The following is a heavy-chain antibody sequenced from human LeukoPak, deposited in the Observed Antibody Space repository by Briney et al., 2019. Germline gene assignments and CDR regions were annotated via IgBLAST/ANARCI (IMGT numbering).Heavy chain of an antibody. Sequence: PGGSLRLSCTAPGFSLSRYWMSWVRQAPGKGLEWVANIRQDGDEKHYVDSVKGRLTISRDNAKNSVYLQMTSLRAEDTAVYFCAREGDTSPGLDYWGQGALVTVSS. CDR1: GFSLSRYW. CDR3: AREGDTSPGLDY. J-gene: IGHJ4*02. V-gene: IGHV3-7*01. CDR2: IRQDGDEK.